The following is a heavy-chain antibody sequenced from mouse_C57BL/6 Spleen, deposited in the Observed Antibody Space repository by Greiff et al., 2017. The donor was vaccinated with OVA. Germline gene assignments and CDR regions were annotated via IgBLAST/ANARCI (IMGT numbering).Heavy chain of an antibody. Sequence: QVTLKECGPGILQPSQTLSLTCSFSGFSLSTFGMGVGWIRQPSGKGLEWLAHIWWDDDKYYNPALKSRLTISKDTSKNQVFLKIANVDTADTATYYCARSDYDYDVRYAMDYWGQGTSVTVSS. D-gene: IGHD2-4*01. CDR2: IWWDDDK. J-gene: IGHJ4*01. V-gene: IGHV8-8*01. CDR3: ARSDYDYDVRYAMDY. CDR1: GFSLSTFGMG.